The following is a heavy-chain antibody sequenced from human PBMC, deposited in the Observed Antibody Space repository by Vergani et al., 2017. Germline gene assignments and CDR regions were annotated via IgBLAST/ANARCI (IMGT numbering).Heavy chain of an antibody. CDR1: GFTFSSYS. D-gene: IGHD4-17*01. CDR3: ARGFSGPYGDYANDAFDI. CDR2: ISSSSSTI. J-gene: IGHJ3*02. V-gene: IGHV3-48*01. Sequence: EVQLVESGGGLVQPGGSLRLSCAASGFTFSSYSMNWVRQAPGKGLEWVSYISSSSSTIYYADSVKGRFTISRDNAKNSLYLQMNSLRAEDTAVYYCARGFSGPYGDYANDAFDIWGQGTMVTVSS.